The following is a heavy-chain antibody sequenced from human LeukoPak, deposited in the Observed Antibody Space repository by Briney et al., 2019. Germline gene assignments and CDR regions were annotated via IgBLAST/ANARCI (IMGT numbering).Heavy chain of an antibody. CDR1: GGYISSHVYN. D-gene: IGHD3-16*01. CDR3: AREVPSSWGDPNWFDP. CDR2: IYYSGST. J-gene: IGHJ5*02. Sequence: SETLSLTCTVSGGYISSHVYNWGWIRQPPGKGLEWIGYIYYSGSTNYNPSLKSRVTISVDTSKNQFSLKLSSVTAADTAVYYCAREVPSSWGDPNWFDPWGQGTLVTVSS. V-gene: IGHV4-61*08.